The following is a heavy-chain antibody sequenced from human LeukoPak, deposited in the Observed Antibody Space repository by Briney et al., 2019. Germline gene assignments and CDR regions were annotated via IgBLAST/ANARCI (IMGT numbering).Heavy chain of an antibody. CDR2: LRYDETNE. J-gene: IGHJ4*02. D-gene: IGHD6-13*01. Sequence: GGALRLSCAASGFIFSNYDMHWVRQAPGKGLEWVAFLRYDETNEHYADSLKGRFTISRDNSKDTLYLHMNSLRVEDTAVYYCARGWYFDSWGQGTLVTVSS. CDR1: GFIFSNYD. CDR3: ARGWYFDS. V-gene: IGHV3-30*02.